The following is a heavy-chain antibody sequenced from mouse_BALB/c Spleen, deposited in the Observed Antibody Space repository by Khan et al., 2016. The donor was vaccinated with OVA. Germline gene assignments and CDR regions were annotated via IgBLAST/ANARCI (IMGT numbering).Heavy chain of an antibody. V-gene: IGHV5-17*02. J-gene: IGHJ2*01. CDR3: ARNGYSSGSFDY. D-gene: IGHD1-1*01. Sequence: EVELVESGGGLVQPGGSRKLSCAASGFIFSSFGMHWVRQAPEKGLEWVAYISSGSSTIYYADTVKGRFTISRDKPKSTLFLQMTSLRSEDTAMYYCARNGYSSGSFDYWGQGTTLTVSS. CDR1: GFIFSSFG. CDR2: ISSGSSTI.